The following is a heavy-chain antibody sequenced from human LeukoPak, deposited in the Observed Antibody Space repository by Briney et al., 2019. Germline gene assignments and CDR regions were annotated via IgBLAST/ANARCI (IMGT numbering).Heavy chain of an antibody. CDR2: IKPSNGDT. J-gene: IGHJ4*02. Sequence: VSVKVSCKASGYNFSGHYMHWVRQAPGQGLEWMGWIKPSNGDTKYAQNFQGRVTMTRDTSISTAYMELSSLRSDDTAVYYCASPPLSSAMYYARWGQGTLVTVSS. CDR1: GYNFSGHY. D-gene: IGHD1-26*01. V-gene: IGHV1-2*02. CDR3: ASPPLSSAMYYAR.